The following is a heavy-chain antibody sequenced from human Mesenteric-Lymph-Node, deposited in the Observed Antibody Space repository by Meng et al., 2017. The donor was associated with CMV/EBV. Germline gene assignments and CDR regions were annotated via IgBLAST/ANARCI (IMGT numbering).Heavy chain of an antibody. CDR3: ARRGSYQRGYFDY. J-gene: IGHJ4*02. CDR1: GFTFSSYL. CDR2: IKEDGSEK. D-gene: IGHD1-26*01. Sequence: GESLKISCVASGFTFSSYLMSWVRQAPGKGPEWVASIKEDGSEKYYVDSVEGRFTISRDNAKNSLYLRMNSLRAEDTAVYYCARRGSYQRGYFDYWGQGTLVTVSS. V-gene: IGHV3-7*01.